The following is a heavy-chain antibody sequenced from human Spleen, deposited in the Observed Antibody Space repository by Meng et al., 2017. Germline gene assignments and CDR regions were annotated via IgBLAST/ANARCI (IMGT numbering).Heavy chain of an antibody. V-gene: IGHV4-39*07. Sequence: GSLRLSCTVSGGSISSSSYYWGWIRQPPGKGREWIGEINHSETTKYNPSLKSRVTISKDTSQKQFSLRLSSVTAADTAVYYGAILIVVPVTGNDAFDVWGQGTKVTVSS. J-gene: IGHJ3*01. D-gene: IGHD2-15*01. CDR2: INHSETT. CDR3: AILIVVPVTGNDAFDV. CDR1: GGSISSSSYY.